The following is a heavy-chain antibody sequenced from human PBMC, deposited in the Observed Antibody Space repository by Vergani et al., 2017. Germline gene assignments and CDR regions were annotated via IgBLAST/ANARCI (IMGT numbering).Heavy chain of an antibody. D-gene: IGHD2-15*01. CDR2: ISGSGGST. V-gene: IGHV3-23*01. CDR3: AKPTTRYCSGGSCYSFDY. CDR1: GFTFSIYA. Sequence: EVQLLESGGGLVQPGGSLRLSCAASGFTFSIYAMSWVRQAPGKGLAWVSAISGSGGSTYYADSVKGRFTISRDNSKNTLYLQMNRLRAEDTAVYYCAKPTTRYCSGGSCYSFDYWGQGTLVTVSS. J-gene: IGHJ4*02.